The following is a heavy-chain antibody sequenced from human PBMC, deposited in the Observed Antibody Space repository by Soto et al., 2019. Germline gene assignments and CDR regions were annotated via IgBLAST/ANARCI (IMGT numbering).Heavy chain of an antibody. Sequence: GGSLRLSCAASGFTFSDYYMSWIRQAPGKGLEWVSYISSSGSTIYYADSVRGRFTISRDNAKNSLYLQMNSLRAEDTAVYYCARAGGRYCSGGSCYSDAFDIWGQGTMVTVSS. CDR3: ARAGGRYCSGGSCYSDAFDI. CDR1: GFTFSDYY. J-gene: IGHJ3*02. V-gene: IGHV3-11*01. CDR2: ISSSGSTI. D-gene: IGHD2-15*01.